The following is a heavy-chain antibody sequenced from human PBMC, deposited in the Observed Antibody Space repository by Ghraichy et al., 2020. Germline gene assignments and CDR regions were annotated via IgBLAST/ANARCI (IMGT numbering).Heavy chain of an antibody. CDR3: ARTTTVVSSPHYYYYYMDV. V-gene: IGHV1-8*01. CDR2: MNPNSGNT. Sequence: ASVKVSCKASGYTFTSYDINWVRQATGQGLEWMGWMNPNSGNTGYAQKFQGRVTMTRNTSISTAYMELSSLRSEDTAVYYCARTTTVVSSPHYYYYYMDVWGKGTTVTVSS. J-gene: IGHJ6*03. D-gene: IGHD4-23*01. CDR1: GYTFTSYD.